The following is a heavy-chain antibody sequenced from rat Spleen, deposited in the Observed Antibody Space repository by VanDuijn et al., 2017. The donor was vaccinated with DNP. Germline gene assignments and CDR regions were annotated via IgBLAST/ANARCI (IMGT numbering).Heavy chain of an antibody. J-gene: IGHJ2*01. D-gene: IGHD1-11*01. Sequence: EVQLVESGGGLVQPGRSMKLSCAASGFTFSTFPMAWVLQAPTKGLEWVATISTSGGDTYYRDPVKGRFTISRDNAKSALYLQMNSLRSEDTATYYCTRGLRVYYFDYWGQGVMVTVSS. CDR3: TRGLRVYYFDY. CDR1: GFTFSTFP. CDR2: ISTSGGDT. V-gene: IGHV5-46*01.